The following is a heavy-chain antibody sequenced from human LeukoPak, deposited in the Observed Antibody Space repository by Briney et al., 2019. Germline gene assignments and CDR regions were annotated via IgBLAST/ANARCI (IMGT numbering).Heavy chain of an antibody. V-gene: IGHV5-51*01. CDR1: GYSFTTYW. CDR3: ARLRGSSFDY. CDR2: TYPGDSET. Sequence: GESLKISCKGSGYSFTTYWIGWVRQMPGKGLEWMGITYPGDSETRYSPSFQGQVTISADKSISTAYLQWSSLKASDSAMYYCARLRGSSFDYWGQGTLVTVSS. D-gene: IGHD3-10*01. J-gene: IGHJ4*02.